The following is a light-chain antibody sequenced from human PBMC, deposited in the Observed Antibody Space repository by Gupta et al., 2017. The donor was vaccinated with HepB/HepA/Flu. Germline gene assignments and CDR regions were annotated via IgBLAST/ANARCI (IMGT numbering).Light chain of an antibody. J-gene: IGKJ2*01. Sequence: EIVFTQSPGPLSLSTGERATLSCRVGQSVNNRDLACYQQRRGQAPRVLIYAADSRATGIPDGFCGSGSGTDFTLTISTLEPEDFAVYYCQLYSSSPPRYTFGQGTNLEI. CDR1: QSVNNRD. V-gene: IGKV3-20*01. CDR3: QLYSSSPPRYT. CDR2: AAD.